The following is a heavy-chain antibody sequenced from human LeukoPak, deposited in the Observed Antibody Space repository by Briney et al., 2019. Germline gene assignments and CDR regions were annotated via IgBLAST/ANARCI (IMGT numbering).Heavy chain of an antibody. CDR3: ARDLAYYDTAVIDY. Sequence: ASVKVSCKASGYTFTGYYMHWVRQAPGQGLEWMGWINPNSGGTNYAQKFQGGVTMTRDTSISTAYMELSRLRSDDTAVYYCARDLAYYDTAVIDYWGQGTLVTVSS. V-gene: IGHV1-2*02. D-gene: IGHD3-9*01. CDR1: GYTFTGYY. CDR2: INPNSGGT. J-gene: IGHJ4*02.